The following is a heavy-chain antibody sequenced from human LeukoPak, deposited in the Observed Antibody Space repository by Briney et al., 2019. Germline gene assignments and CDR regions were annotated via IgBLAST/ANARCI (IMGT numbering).Heavy chain of an antibody. V-gene: IGHV3-11*04. D-gene: IGHD4-17*01. CDR2: ISSSGSTI. CDR1: GFTFSDYY. J-gene: IGHJ4*02. CDR3: AIKRAVTTDFDY. Sequence: GGSLRLSCAASGFTFSDYYMSWIRQAPGKGLEWVSYISSSGSTIYYADSVKGRFTISRDNAKNTLYLQMNSLRAEDTAVYYCAIKRAVTTDFDYWGQGTLVTVSS.